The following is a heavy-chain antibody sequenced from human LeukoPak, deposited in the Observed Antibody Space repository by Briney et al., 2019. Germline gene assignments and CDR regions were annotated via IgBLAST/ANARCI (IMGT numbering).Heavy chain of an antibody. V-gene: IGHV3-23*01. CDR1: GFTFRNYA. Sequence: PGRSLRLSCAASGFTFRNYAMSWVRQAPGKGLEWVSGITTSAHITYHAGSVKGRFTISRDNSNNTLYLQMNSLRAEDTAVYYCAKAGSGWYGDSPSESWGQGILVTVSS. CDR2: ITTSAHIT. CDR3: AKAGSGWYGDSPSES. D-gene: IGHD6-19*01. J-gene: IGHJ5*02.